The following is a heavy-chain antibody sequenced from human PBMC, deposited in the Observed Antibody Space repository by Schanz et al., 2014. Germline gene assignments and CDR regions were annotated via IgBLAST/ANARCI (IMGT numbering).Heavy chain of an antibody. V-gene: IGHV3-30*04. J-gene: IGHJ6*02. CDR1: GFTFSNFA. CDR2: ISYDGSHK. Sequence: QVQLVESGGGVVQPGTSLRLSCAASGFTFSNFAIHWVRQAPGKGLEWVAVISYDGSHKDYADSVKGRFTISRDNSKNTLYLQMNSLRVEDTAVYYCAKDDTQVNGMDVWGQGTTVTVSS. CDR3: AKDDTQVNGMDV.